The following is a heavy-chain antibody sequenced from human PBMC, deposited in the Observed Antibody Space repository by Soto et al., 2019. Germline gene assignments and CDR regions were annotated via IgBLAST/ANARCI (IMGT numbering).Heavy chain of an antibody. CDR3: ASERDGYNRDY. Sequence: SVKVYCKAAGGTFSSYAISWVRQAPGQGLEWMGGIIPIFGTANYAQKFQGRVTITADESTSTAYMELGSLRSEDTAVYYCASERDGYNRDYWGQGTLVTVSS. V-gene: IGHV1-69*13. CDR2: IIPIFGTA. J-gene: IGHJ4*02. D-gene: IGHD5-12*01. CDR1: GGTFSSYA.